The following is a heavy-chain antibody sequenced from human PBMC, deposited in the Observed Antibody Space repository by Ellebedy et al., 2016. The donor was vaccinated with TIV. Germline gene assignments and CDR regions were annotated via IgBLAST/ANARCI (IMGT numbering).Heavy chain of an antibody. V-gene: IGHV5-10-1*01. Sequence: GESLKISCKGSGYSFTSYWISWVRQMPGKGLEWMGRIDPSDSYTNYSPSFQGHVTISADKSISTAYLQWSSLKASDTAMYYCARPANYYDSSGYSEAFDIWGQGTMVTVSS. CDR1: GYSFTSYW. CDR3: ARPANYYDSSGYSEAFDI. CDR2: IDPSDSYT. D-gene: IGHD3-22*01. J-gene: IGHJ3*02.